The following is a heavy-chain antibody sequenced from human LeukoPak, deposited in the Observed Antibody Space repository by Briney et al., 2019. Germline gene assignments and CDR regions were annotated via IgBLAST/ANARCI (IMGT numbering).Heavy chain of an antibody. J-gene: IGHJ5*02. Sequence: SETLSLTCAVYGGSFSGYYWSWIRQPPGKGLEWIGEINHSGSTNYNPSLKSRVTVSVDTSKNQFSLKLSPVTAADTAVYYCASFPNPTIAAAGTWFDPWGQGTLVTVSS. CDR2: INHSGST. CDR1: GGSFSGYY. V-gene: IGHV4-34*01. D-gene: IGHD6-13*01. CDR3: ASFPNPTIAAAGTWFDP.